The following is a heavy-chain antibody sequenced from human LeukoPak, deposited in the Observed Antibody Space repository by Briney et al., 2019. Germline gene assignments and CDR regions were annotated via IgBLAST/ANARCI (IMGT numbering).Heavy chain of an antibody. CDR1: GFTVSSNY. CDR3: ARDDLGGVTTEGFDY. Sequence: PGGSLRLSCAASGFTVSSNYMSWVRQAPGKGLEWVAVIWYDGSNKYYADSVKGRFTISRDNSKNTLYLQMNSLRAEDTAVYYCARDDLGGVTTEGFDYWGQGTLVTVSS. CDR2: IWYDGSNK. J-gene: IGHJ4*02. V-gene: IGHV3-33*08. D-gene: IGHD3-3*01.